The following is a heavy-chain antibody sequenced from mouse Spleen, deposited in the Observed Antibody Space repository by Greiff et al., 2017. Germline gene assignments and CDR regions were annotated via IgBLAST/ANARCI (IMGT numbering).Heavy chain of an antibody. D-gene: IGHD2-1*01. Sequence: VQLQQSGPELVKPGASVKISCKASGYPFTGYYMNWVKQSPERSLEWIGEINPSTGGTTYNQKFKAKATLTVDKSSSTAYMQLKSLTSEDSAVYYCARALLRYFDYWGQGTTLTVSS. V-gene: IGHV1-42*01. CDR3: ARALLRYFDY. J-gene: IGHJ2*01. CDR1: GYPFTGYY. CDR2: INPSTGGT.